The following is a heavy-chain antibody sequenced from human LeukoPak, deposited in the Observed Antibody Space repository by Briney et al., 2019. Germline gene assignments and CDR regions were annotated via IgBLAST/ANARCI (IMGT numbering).Heavy chain of an antibody. D-gene: IGHD3-10*01. J-gene: IGHJ4*02. CDR3: ARSNPGLDY. V-gene: IGHV4-59*01. Sequence: PSETLSLTCTVSGGSISSDYWSWIRQPPGKGLEWIGYIYYSGSTNYNPSLKSRVTISVDTSKNQFSLKLSSVTAADTAVYYCARSNPGLDYWGQGTLVTVSS. CDR1: GGSISSDY. CDR2: IYYSGST.